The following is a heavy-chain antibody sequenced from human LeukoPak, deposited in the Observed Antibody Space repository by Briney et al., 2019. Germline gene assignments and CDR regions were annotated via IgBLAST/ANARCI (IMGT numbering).Heavy chain of an antibody. CDR1: GFTFSSYA. CDR3: XXXXPLLRFLEWLGNY. J-gene: IGHJ4*02. CDR2: ISYDGSNK. D-gene: IGHD3-3*01. V-gene: IGHV3-30-3*01. Sequence: GGSLRLSCAASGFTFSSYAMHWVRQAPGKGLEWVAVISYDGSNKYYADSVKGRFTISRDNSKNTLYLQMNSLRAEDTAVYYCXXXXPLLRFLEWLGNYWGQETLVTVSS.